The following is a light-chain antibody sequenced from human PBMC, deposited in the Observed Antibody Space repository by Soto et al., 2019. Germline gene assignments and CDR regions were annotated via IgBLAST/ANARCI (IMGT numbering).Light chain of an antibody. CDR3: QQLNSYPPT. CDR2: AAS. Sequence: DIQLTQSPSFLSASVGDRVTITCRASQGISSYLAWYQQKPGKAPKLLIYAASTLQSGVPSRFSGSGSGTEFTHTISSLQPEDFATYYCQQLNSYPPTFGGGTKVEIK. V-gene: IGKV1-9*01. J-gene: IGKJ4*01. CDR1: QGISSY.